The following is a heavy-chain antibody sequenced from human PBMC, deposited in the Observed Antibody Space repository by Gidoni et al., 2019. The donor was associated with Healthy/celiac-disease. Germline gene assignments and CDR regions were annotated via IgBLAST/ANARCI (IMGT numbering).Heavy chain of an antibody. Sequence: VQLVQSGAEAKTPGASVKVSCKSSAYTSTTHDLHWVRQAPGQGLEWMGIINPSGGSTSYAKKFQGRVTMTRDTSTSTGYMELSSLRSEDTAVYYCARDCNGWFDPWGQGTLVTVSS. CDR3: ARDCNGWFDP. J-gene: IGHJ5*02. V-gene: IGHV1-46*01. CDR1: AYTSTTHD. D-gene: IGHD2-15*01. CDR2: INPSGGST.